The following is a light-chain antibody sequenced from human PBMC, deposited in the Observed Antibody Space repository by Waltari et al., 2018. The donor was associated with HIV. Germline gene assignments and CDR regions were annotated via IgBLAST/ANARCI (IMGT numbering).Light chain of an antibody. J-gene: IGLJ1*01. CDR1: NSNIGSKP. CDR2: RWK. Sequence: QSVLAQPPSVSGTPGQRVTISCSGSNSNIGSKPVYWYQQVPGTAPKLLMGRWKPRPSGVPDRFSASKSGTSASLAISGLRSEDEADYFCASWDDSLMGYVLGNGTSVTV. V-gene: IGLV1-47*01. CDR3: ASWDDSLMGYV.